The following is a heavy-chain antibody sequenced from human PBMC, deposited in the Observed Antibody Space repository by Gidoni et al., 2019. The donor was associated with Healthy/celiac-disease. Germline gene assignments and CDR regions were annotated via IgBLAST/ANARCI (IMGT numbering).Heavy chain of an antibody. V-gene: IGHV1-58*02. J-gene: IGHJ2*01. CDR1: GFTFTSSA. D-gene: IGHD3-22*01. Sequence: QMQLVQSGPEVKQPGHSVKVSCKASGFTFTSSAMQWVRQARGQRLEWIGWIVVVSGNTNSAQKFQERVTIPRDMSTSTAYMELSSLRSEDTAVYYCAASGVSSCYYYHWYFDLWGRGTLVTVSS. CDR3: AASGVSSCYYYHWYFDL. CDR2: IVVVSGNT.